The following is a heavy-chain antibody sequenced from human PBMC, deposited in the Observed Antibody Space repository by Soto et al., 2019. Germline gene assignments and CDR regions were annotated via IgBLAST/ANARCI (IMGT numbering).Heavy chain of an antibody. V-gene: IGHV1-69*02. CDR1: GGTFSSYT. J-gene: IGHJ6*03. Sequence: QVQLVQSGAEVKKPGSSVKVSCKASGGTFSSYTISWVRQAPGQGLEWMGRIIPILGIANYAQKFQGRVTITADKSTSTAYMELSSLRSEDTAVYYCARGGYYGSGSYYYYYMDVWGKGTTVTLSS. CDR3: ARGGYYGSGSYYYYYMDV. D-gene: IGHD3-10*01. CDR2: IIPILGIA.